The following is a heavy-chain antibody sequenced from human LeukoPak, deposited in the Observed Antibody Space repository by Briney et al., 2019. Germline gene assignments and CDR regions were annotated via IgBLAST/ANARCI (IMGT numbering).Heavy chain of an antibody. Sequence: HLGGSLRLSCAASGFTFSNYWMSWVRQAPGKGLEWVANIKQDGSEKYYMDSVKGRFTISRDNAKNSLYLQMNSLRAEDTAVYYCAELGITMIGGVWGKGTTVTISS. CDR3: AELGITMIGGV. V-gene: IGHV3-7*01. CDR1: GFTFSNYW. J-gene: IGHJ6*04. CDR2: IKQDGSEK. D-gene: IGHD3-10*02.